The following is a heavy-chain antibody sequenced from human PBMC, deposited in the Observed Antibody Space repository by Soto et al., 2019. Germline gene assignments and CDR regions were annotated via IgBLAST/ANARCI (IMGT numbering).Heavy chain of an antibody. V-gene: IGHV3-21*01. Sequence: GGSLRLSCAASGFTFSSYSMNWVRQAPGKGLEWVSSISSGSSYIYYADSVKGRFTISRDNAKNSLYLQMNSLRAEDTAVYYCARASATGSFFAYWGQGTLVTVSS. D-gene: IGHD2-15*01. J-gene: IGHJ4*02. CDR1: GFTFSSYS. CDR3: ARASATGSFFAY. CDR2: ISSGSSYI.